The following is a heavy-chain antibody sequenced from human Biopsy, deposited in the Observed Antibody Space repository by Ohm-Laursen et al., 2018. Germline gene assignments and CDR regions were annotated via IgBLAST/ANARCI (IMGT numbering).Heavy chain of an antibody. CDR3: ARATNSTGWPYYYFYGMDV. Sequence: LSLTCTVSGGSISSDYSSWIRQTPGKGLEWIGYIYYSGSTNYNPSLKSRVTISVDTSKNQFSLRLNSVTAADTAVYYCARATNSTGWPYYYFYGMDVWGQGTTVTVSS. V-gene: IGHV4-59*01. J-gene: IGHJ6*02. CDR1: GGSISSDY. D-gene: IGHD2/OR15-2a*01. CDR2: IYYSGST.